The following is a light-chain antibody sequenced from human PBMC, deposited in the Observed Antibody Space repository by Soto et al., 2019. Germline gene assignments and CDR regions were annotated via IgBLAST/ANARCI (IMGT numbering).Light chain of an antibody. CDR3: HQYNNWPPYT. CDR1: QSVSSN. V-gene: IGKV3-15*01. Sequence: DILMTQSPATLSVSPGERATLSCRASQSVSSNLAWYQQKPGQAPRLLIYGASTRATGIPARFSGSGSGTEFTLTISRLQSEDFAVYYCHQYNNWPPYTFGQGTKLEIK. CDR2: GAS. J-gene: IGKJ2*01.